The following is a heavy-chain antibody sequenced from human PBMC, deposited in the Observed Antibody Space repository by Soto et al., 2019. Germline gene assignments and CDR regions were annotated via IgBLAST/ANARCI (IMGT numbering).Heavy chain of an antibody. CDR2: INPNSGDT. Sequence: ASVKVSCKASGYTFTGYYMHLVRQAPGQGPEWMGWINPNSGDTNYAQKFQGRVTMTRDTSISTAYMELSSLRSDDTAVYYCARQKFSSSWFFDYWGQGTLVTVSS. CDR3: ARQKFSSSWFFDY. CDR1: GYTFTGYY. J-gene: IGHJ4*02. V-gene: IGHV1-2*02. D-gene: IGHD6-13*01.